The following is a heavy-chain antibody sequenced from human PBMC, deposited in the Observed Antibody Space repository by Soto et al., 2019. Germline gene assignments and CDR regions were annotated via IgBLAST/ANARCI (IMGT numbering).Heavy chain of an antibody. Sequence: PGGSLRLSCAVSGFTFSDYGMHWVRQAPGKGLEWVAVMSYAGTYKYYADSVKGRFTISRDLSGNTLFLQMNSLRLEDTAVYFCAKEMYPRTVLDSSSPWGDYWGQGTQVTVSS. CDR2: MSYAGTYK. V-gene: IGHV3-30*18. D-gene: IGHD6-6*01. CDR3: AKEMYPRTVLDSSSPWGDY. CDR1: GFTFSDYG. J-gene: IGHJ4*02.